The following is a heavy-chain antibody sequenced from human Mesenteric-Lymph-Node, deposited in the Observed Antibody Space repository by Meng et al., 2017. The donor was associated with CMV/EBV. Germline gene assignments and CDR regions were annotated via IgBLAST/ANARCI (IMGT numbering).Heavy chain of an antibody. CDR1: GFIFSSYA. Sequence: GESLKISCPASGFIFSSYAMHWVRQSPGTGLEWVAAISYDGRNKYHADSVKGRFTISRDNSKNTLYLQMDSLRVEDTAIYFCARPWFGAQYYSFSMAVWGQGTTVTVSS. D-gene: IGHD3-10*01. CDR2: ISYDGRNK. CDR3: ARPWFGAQYYSFSMAV. V-gene: IGHV3-30*04. J-gene: IGHJ6*02.